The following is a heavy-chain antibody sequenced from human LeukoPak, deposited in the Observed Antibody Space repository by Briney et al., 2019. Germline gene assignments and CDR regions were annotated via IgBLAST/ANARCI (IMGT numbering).Heavy chain of an antibody. Sequence: ASVKVSCKASGYTFTGYYMHWMRQAPGQGLEWMGWINPNSGGTNYAQKFQGRVTMTRDTSISTAYMELSRLRSDDTAVYYCARGDIVVAPGVDYWGQGTLVTVSS. CDR1: GYTFTGYY. V-gene: IGHV1-2*02. CDR2: INPNSGGT. J-gene: IGHJ4*02. CDR3: ARGDIVVAPGVDY. D-gene: IGHD2-2*01.